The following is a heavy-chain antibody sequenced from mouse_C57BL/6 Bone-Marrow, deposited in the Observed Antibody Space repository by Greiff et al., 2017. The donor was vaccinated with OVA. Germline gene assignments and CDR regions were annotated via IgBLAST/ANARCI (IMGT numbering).Heavy chain of an antibody. CDR3: ARWSNPAWFAY. V-gene: IGHV1-64*01. J-gene: IGHJ3*01. Sequence: QVQLQQPGAELVKPGASVKLSCKASGYTFTSYWMHWVKQRPGQGLEWIGMIHPNSGSTNYNEKFKNKATLTVDKSSSTAYMQLSSLTSEDSAVYYCARWSNPAWFAYWGQGTLVTVSA. CDR2: IHPNSGST. D-gene: IGHD2-5*01. CDR1: GYTFTSYW.